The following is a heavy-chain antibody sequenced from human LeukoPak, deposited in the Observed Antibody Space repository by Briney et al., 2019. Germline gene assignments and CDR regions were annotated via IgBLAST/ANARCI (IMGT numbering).Heavy chain of an antibody. Sequence: GGSLRLSCAASGFTFSSYWMSWVRQAPGKGLEWVANIKKDGSEKYYVDSVKGRFTISRDNAKNSLYLQMNSLRAEDTAVYYCAREGYDSSGPDAFDIWGQGTMVTVSS. CDR2: IKKDGSEK. D-gene: IGHD3-22*01. J-gene: IGHJ3*02. CDR1: GFTFSSYW. CDR3: AREGYDSSGPDAFDI. V-gene: IGHV3-7*01.